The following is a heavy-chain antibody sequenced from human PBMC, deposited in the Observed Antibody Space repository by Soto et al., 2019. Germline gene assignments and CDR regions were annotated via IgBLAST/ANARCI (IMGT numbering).Heavy chain of an antibody. CDR3: ARNTYYYDSSGYPNHDYFDY. Sequence: GGSLRLSCAASGFTFSSYSMNWVRQAPGKGLEWVSYISSSSSTIYYADSVKGRFTISRDNAKNSLYLQMNSLRDEDTAVYYCARNTYYYDSSGYPNHDYFDYWGQGTLVTVSS. J-gene: IGHJ4*02. CDR1: GFTFSSYS. CDR2: ISSSSSTI. D-gene: IGHD3-22*01. V-gene: IGHV3-48*02.